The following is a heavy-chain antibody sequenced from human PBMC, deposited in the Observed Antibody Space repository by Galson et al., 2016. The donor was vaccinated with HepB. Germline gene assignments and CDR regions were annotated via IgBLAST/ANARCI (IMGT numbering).Heavy chain of an antibody. D-gene: IGHD5-18*01. CDR1: GFTFTNYA. V-gene: IGHV3-23*01. CDR2: ISGSGDII. J-gene: IGHJ5*02. Sequence: LRLSCAASGFTFTNYAMSWVRQAPEKGLEWVSVISGSGDIIYYADSVKGRFTIPRDNSKNTLYLQMNSLGVEDTAVYYCAKVVGYTYGNWFDPWGQGTLVSVSS. CDR3: AKVVGYTYGNWFDP.